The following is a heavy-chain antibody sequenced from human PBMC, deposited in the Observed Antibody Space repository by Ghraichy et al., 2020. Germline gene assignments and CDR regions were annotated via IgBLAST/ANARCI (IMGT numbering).Heavy chain of an antibody. CDR2: ISSTSSAI. CDR3: ARGGGLSFDY. V-gene: IGHV3-48*04. CDR1: GFTFSRYS. D-gene: IGHD1-26*01. Sequence: GGSLRLSCAASGFTFSRYSMNWARQAPGKGLEWISYISSTSSAIYYADSVKGRFTLSRDNAKNSVSLQMNSLRAEDTAVYFCARGGGLSFDYWGQGTLVTVSS. J-gene: IGHJ4*02.